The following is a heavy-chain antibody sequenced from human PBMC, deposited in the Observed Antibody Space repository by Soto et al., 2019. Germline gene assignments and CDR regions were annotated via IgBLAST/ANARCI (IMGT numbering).Heavy chain of an antibody. CDR3: AKTIVAASGYYFDH. J-gene: IGHJ4*02. CDR2: ISGGSSYT. Sequence: QVQLVESGGGLVKPGGSLRLACAASGFSFGDSYMSWVSQAPGKGLEWLSYISGGSSYTNYADSVKGRFTISRDNAKRSLYLEMISLRADDTAVYYCAKTIVAASGYYFDHWGQGNLVTVSS. V-gene: IGHV3-11*06. CDR1: GFSFGDSY. D-gene: IGHD2-21*01.